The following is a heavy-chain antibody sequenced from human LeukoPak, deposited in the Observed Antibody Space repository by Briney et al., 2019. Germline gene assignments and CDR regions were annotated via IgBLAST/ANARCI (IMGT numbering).Heavy chain of an antibody. D-gene: IGHD3-22*01. J-gene: IGHJ4*02. CDR1: GYTFTSYY. CDR3: ARGRGYYDSSGYYSAFDY. CDR2: INPSGGST. Sequence: ASVKVSCKASGYTFTSYYMHWVRQAPGQGLEWMGIINPSGGSTSYAQKFQGRVTMARDTSTSTVYMELSSLRSEDTAVYYCARGRGYYDSSGYYSAFDYWGQGTLVTVSS. V-gene: IGHV1-46*01.